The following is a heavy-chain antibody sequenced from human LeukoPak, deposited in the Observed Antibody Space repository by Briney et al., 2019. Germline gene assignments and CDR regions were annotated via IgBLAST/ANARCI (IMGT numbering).Heavy chain of an antibody. J-gene: IGHJ4*02. Sequence: PSETLSLTCAVYGGSFSGYYWSWIRQPPGKGLEWIGEINHSGSTNYNPSLKSRVTISVDTSKNQFSLKLSSVTAADTAVYYCASWYSSSWRPRFDYWGQGTLVTVSS. CDR3: ASWYSSSWRPRFDY. CDR2: INHSGST. V-gene: IGHV4-34*01. CDR1: GGSFSGYY. D-gene: IGHD6-13*01.